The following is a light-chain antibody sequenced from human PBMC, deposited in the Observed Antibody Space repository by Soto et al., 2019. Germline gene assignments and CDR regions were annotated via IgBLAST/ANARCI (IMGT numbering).Light chain of an antibody. CDR3: QQYGSSSSWT. CDR2: GAS. CDR1: QSVSSSY. V-gene: IGKV3-20*01. Sequence: EIVLTQSPGTLSLSPGERATLSCRASQSVSSSYLAWYQQKPGQAPRLLIYGASTRATGIPDRFSGSGSETDFTLTITRLEPEDFAVYYCQQYGSSSSWTFGQGTKVVIK. J-gene: IGKJ1*01.